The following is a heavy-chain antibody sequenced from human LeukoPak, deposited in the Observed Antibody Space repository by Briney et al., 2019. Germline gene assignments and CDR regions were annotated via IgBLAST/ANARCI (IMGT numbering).Heavy chain of an antibody. V-gene: IGHV4-59*01. CDR3: ARDLGHFDY. CDR1: GGLIRTYY. J-gene: IGHJ4*02. Sequence: PSETLSLTCTVSGGLIRTYYWSWLRQPPGKGLEWMGYIYHSGNTDYNPSLKSRVTISVDSSKNQFSLRLSSVTAADTAVYYCARDLGHFDYWGKGTLVTVSS. D-gene: IGHD7-27*01. CDR2: IYHSGNT.